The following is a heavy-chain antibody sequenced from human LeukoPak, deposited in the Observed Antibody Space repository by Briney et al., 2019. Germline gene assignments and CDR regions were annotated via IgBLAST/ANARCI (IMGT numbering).Heavy chain of an antibody. D-gene: IGHD3-9*01. V-gene: IGHV1-2*02. J-gene: IGHJ4*02. Sequence: WASLKVSCKASGYAFSAYYMHWVRQAPGQGLEWMSWLNPNAGYTHFAEKFQGRVTFTRDTSISTAYMEMNSLRSDDTAVYYCARGSRYHDWLSPPDSWCQGTLVTAPS. CDR2: LNPNAGYT. CDR1: GYAFSAYY. CDR3: ARGSRYHDWLSPPDS.